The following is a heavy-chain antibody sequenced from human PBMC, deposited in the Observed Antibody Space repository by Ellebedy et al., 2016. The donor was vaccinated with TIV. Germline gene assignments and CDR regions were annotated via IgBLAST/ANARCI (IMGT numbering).Heavy chain of an antibody. CDR2: IYYSGST. Sequence: SETLSLXXTVSGGSISSGDYYWSWIRQPPGKGLEWIRYIYYSGSTYYNPSLKSRVTISVDTSKNQFSLKLSSVTAADTAVYYCARVPHYYDSSGYYYPYYGMDVWGQGTTVTVSS. J-gene: IGHJ6*02. D-gene: IGHD3-22*01. CDR3: ARVPHYYDSSGYYYPYYGMDV. V-gene: IGHV4-30-4*01. CDR1: GGSISSGDYY.